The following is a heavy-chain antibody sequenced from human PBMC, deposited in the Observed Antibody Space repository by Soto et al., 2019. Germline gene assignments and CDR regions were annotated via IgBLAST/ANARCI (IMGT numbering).Heavy chain of an antibody. CDR3: ARHGGTPDLYFDY. CDR2: IKEDGSEK. Sequence: GSLRLSCTASGLTFSNYWMSWVRQAPGKGLEWVANIKEDGSEKYYADSMKGRFTISRDNAKNSLYLQISSLRAEDTALYYCARHGGTPDLYFDYWGQGTPVTVSS. CDR1: GLTFSNYW. J-gene: IGHJ4*02. D-gene: IGHD3-16*01. V-gene: IGHV3-7*05.